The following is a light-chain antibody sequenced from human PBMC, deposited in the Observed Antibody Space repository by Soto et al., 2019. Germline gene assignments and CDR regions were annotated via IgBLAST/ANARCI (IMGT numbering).Light chain of an antibody. CDR2: DAS. CDR1: QSVSTY. V-gene: IGKV3-11*01. Sequence: ETVLTQSPAILSLSPGERATLSCRASQSVSTYLAWYQQKPGQAPRLLIYDASNRATGIPARFIGSGSGTDFTLTIGGLEPEDSAVYYCQQRINWPLTFGGGPKVDIK. J-gene: IGKJ4*01. CDR3: QQRINWPLT.